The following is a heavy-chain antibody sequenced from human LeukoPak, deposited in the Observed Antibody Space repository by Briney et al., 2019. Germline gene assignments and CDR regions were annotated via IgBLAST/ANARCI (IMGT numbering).Heavy chain of an antibody. D-gene: IGHD3-22*01. CDR2: IYSGGST. CDR3: ANRSPVDYYDSSGYYEDY. CDR1: GFTVSSNY. Sequence: GGSLRLSCAASGFTVSSNYMSWVRQAPGKGLEWVSVIYSGGSTYYADSVKGRFTISRDNSKNTLYLQMNSLRAEDTAVYYCANRSPVDYYDSSGYYEDYWGQGTLVTVSS. V-gene: IGHV3-66*01. J-gene: IGHJ4*02.